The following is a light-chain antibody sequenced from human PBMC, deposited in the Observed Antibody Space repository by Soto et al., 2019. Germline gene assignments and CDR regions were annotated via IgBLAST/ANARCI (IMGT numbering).Light chain of an antibody. CDR1: SSDVGGYNY. CDR3: SSYRSSRTFDV. CDR2: DVT. J-gene: IGLJ2*01. V-gene: IGLV2-14*03. Sequence: QSVLTQPASVSGSPGQSITISCTGTSSDVGGYNYVSWYQHHPGKAPKLIIYDVTNRPSGVSNRFSGSKSGNTASLTISGLQAEDEADYYCSSYRSSRTFDVFGGGTKLTVL.